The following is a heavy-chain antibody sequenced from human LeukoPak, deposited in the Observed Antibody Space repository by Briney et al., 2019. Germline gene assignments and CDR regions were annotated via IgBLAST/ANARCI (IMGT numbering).Heavy chain of an antibody. CDR3: ARGGLRYFDWLPGMDV. CDR2: INHSGST. J-gene: IGHJ6*02. CDR1: GGSFSGYY. D-gene: IGHD3-9*01. Sequence: SETLSLTCAVYGGSFSGYYWSWIRQPPGKGLEWIGEINHSGSTNYNPSLKSRVTISVDTSKNQFSLKLSSVTAADTAVYYCARGGLRYFDWLPGMDVWGQGTTVTVSS. V-gene: IGHV4-34*01.